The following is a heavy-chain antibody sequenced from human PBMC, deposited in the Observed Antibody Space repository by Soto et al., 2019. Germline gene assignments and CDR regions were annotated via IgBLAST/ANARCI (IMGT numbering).Heavy chain of an antibody. D-gene: IGHD6-6*01. CDR3: AKGEQLVFDY. J-gene: IGHJ4*02. Sequence: GESLKISCAASGFTFSSYAMSWVRQAPGKGLEWVSAISGSGGSTYYADSVKGRFTISRDNSKNTLYLQMNSLRAEDTAVYYCAKGEQLVFDYWGQGTLVTVSS. V-gene: IGHV3-23*01. CDR2: ISGSGGST. CDR1: GFTFSSYA.